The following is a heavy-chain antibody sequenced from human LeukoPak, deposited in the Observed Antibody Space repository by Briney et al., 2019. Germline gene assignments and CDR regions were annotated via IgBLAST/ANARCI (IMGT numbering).Heavy chain of an antibody. J-gene: IGHJ4*02. CDR2: IYHSGSDK. CDR3: ARLSRSYYDLCTGGSPSPDY. Sequence: GGSLRLSCVASGFSFSSYMMHWVRQTPGKGLEWVADIYHSGSDKYYEDFVKGRFTIARDNPNNTLYLQMNSLRAEDTAVYYCARLSRSYYDLCTGGSPSPDYWGQGTLVTVSS. CDR1: GFSFSSYM. V-gene: IGHV3-30*03. D-gene: IGHD1-26*01.